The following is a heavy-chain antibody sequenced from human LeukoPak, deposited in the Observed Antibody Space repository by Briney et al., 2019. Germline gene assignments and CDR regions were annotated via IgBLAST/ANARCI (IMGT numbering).Heavy chain of an antibody. CDR1: GFTFSSYA. V-gene: IGHV4-34*01. J-gene: IGHJ6*03. Sequence: GSLRLSCAASGFTFSSYAMSWIRQPPGKGLEWIGEINHSGSTNYNPSLKSRVTISVDTSKNQFSLKLSSVTAADTAVYYCARGLNLYYYYYMDVWGKGTTVTVSS. CDR3: ARGLNLYYYYYMDV. CDR2: INHSGST.